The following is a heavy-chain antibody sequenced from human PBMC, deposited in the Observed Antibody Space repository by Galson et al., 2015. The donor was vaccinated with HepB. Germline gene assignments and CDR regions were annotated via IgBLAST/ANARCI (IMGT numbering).Heavy chain of an antibody. CDR1: GFTFSSYW. J-gene: IGHJ4*02. CDR3: AKDNGLHNDY. Sequence: LRLSCAASGFTFSSYWMSWVRQAPGKGLEWVANTKQDGSEKYYADSVKGRFIISRDNSKNTLYLQMNSLRAEDTAVYYCAKDNGLHNDYWGQGTLVTVSS. CDR2: TKQDGSEK. V-gene: IGHV3-7*01.